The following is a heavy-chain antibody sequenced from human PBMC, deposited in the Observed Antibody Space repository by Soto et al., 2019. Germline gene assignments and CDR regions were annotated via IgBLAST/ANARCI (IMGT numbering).Heavy chain of an antibody. CDR3: TRHRIIWANHMTTVISNDCFDI. Sequence: EVQLVESGGGLVQPGGSLKLSCAASGFTFSVSAMHWVRQASGKGLEWVGRIRSKADNYATAYAAWGKGRFTISRDDSRITTYLQISSLKTEVTAVYYCTRHRIIWANHMTTVISNDCFDIWGQGTMVTVSS. CDR2: IRSKADNYAT. CDR1: GFTFSVSA. D-gene: IGHD4-17*01. J-gene: IGHJ3*02. V-gene: IGHV3-73*01.